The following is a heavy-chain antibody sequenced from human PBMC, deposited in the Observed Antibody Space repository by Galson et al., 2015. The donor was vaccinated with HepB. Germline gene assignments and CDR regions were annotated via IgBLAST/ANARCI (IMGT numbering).Heavy chain of an antibody. V-gene: IGHV3-9*01. Sequence: SLRLSCAASGFTFDDYAMHWVRQAPGKGLEWVSGISWNSGSIGYADSVKGRFTISRDNAKNSLYLQMNSLRAEDTALYYCAKDLKIDVYDSSGGGPFDIWGQGTMVTVSS. CDR2: ISWNSGSI. J-gene: IGHJ3*02. D-gene: IGHD3-22*01. CDR1: GFTFDDYA. CDR3: AKDLKIDVYDSSGGGPFDI.